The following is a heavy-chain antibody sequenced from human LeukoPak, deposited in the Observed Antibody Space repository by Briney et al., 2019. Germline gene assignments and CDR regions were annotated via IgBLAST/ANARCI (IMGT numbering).Heavy chain of an antibody. CDR3: CRYDSSGYPDY. V-gene: IGHV3-72*01. CDR1: GFTFSDHY. D-gene: IGHD3-22*01. Sequence: PGGSLRLSCAASGFTFSDHYMDWVRQAPGKGLEWVGRTRNKANSYTTEYAASVKGRFTISRDDSKNSLYLQMNSLKTEDTAVYYCCRYDSSGYPDYWGQGTLVTVSS. CDR2: TRNKANSYTT. J-gene: IGHJ4*02.